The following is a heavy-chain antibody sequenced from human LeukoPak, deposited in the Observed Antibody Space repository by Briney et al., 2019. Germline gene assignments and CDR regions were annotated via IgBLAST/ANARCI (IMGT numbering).Heavy chain of an antibody. CDR3: ANGDLRWLGIDY. CDR1: GFTFSSYA. J-gene: IGHJ4*02. V-gene: IGHV3-23*01. CDR2: ISGSGGST. Sequence: GGSLRLSCAASGFTFSSYAMSWVRQAPGKGLEWVSGISGSGGSTYYADSVKGRFTMSRDNSKNTLYLQMNSLRAEDTAVYYCANGDLRWLGIDYWGQGTLVTVSS. D-gene: IGHD6-19*01.